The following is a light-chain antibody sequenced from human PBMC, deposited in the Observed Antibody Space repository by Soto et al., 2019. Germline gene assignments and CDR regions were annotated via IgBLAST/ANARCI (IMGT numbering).Light chain of an antibody. V-gene: IGKV1-5*01. CDR2: DAS. Sequence: DILMTQSPSSLSASPPDRGTITCRASQSISNRLAWYQQKPGQAPKLLIYDASNLETGVPARFSGSGSGTDFTFTISSLQPEDIATYYCQQYDKCPRTFGGGTKVDIK. CDR1: QSISNR. J-gene: IGKJ4*01. CDR3: QQYDKCPRT.